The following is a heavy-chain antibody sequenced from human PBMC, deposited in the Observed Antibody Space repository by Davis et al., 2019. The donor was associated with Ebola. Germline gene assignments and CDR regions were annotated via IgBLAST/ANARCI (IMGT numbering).Heavy chain of an antibody. D-gene: IGHD4-17*01. J-gene: IGHJ3*01. Sequence: GGSLRLSCAASGFTVSSNYMSWVRQAPGKGLEWVSVIYSGGSTYYADSVKGRFIISRDSSKNILNLQLNRVSAEDTAIYYCAKVKSYGDYVGPLEMWGQGTTVTVSS. CDR2: IYSGGST. CDR1: GFTVSSNY. V-gene: IGHV3-53*01. CDR3: AKVKSYGDYVGPLEM.